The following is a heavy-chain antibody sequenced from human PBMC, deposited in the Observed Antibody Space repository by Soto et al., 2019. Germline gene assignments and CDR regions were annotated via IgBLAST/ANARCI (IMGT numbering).Heavy chain of an antibody. CDR2: IYYSGST. CDR3: RYFDF. V-gene: IGHV4-39*01. Sequence: SETMDLTCTVSGGSINSRGYYWGWIRQPPGKGLEWIGTIYYSGSTYYNPSLKSRVTISVDTSKNQFSLKLSSVTAADTAVYYGRYFDFWGQGTLVTVSS. CDR1: GGSINSRGYY. J-gene: IGHJ4*02.